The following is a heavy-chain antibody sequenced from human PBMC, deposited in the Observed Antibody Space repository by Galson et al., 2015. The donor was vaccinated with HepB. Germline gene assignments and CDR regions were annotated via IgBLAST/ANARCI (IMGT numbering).Heavy chain of an antibody. Sequence: PALVKPTQTLTLTCTLSGSLLSTTGVGVGWIRQPPGKALEWLALIYWDDDKRYSPSLKSRLTITKDTSKNQVVLTMTNMDPVDTAAYYCAHRRPLGYYDSSGPVFAYWGQGTLVTVSS. J-gene: IGHJ4*02. D-gene: IGHD3-22*01. CDR2: IYWDDDK. CDR1: GSLLSTTGVG. V-gene: IGHV2-5*02. CDR3: AHRRPLGYYDSSGPVFAY.